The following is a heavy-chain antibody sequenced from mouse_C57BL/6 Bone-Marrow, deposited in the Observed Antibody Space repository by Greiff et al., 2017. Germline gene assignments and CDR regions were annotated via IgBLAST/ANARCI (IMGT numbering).Heavy chain of an antibody. D-gene: IGHD2-1*01. V-gene: IGHV1-81*01. CDR3: ARLRVIYYGNYVAY. J-gene: IGHJ3*01. CDR1: GYTFTSYG. Sequence: VQLQQSGAELARPGASVKLSCKASGYTFTSYGISWVKQRTGQGLEWIGEIYPRSGNTYYNEKFKGKDTLTADKSSSTAYMGLRSLTSEDSAVYFCARLRVIYYGNYVAYWGQETLVTVSA. CDR2: IYPRSGNT.